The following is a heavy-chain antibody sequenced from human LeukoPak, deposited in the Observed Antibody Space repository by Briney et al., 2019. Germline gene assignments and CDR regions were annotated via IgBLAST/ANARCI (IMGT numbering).Heavy chain of an antibody. CDR3: ARADPISGDYWYFQH. J-gene: IGHJ1*01. Sequence: PSQTLSLTCTVSGGSISSGGYDWRWLPQHPGKGLEWIGYIYYSGNTYYHPSLQSQHTISVDTSKSQFSPKLSSVTAADTAVYYCARADPISGDYWYFQHWGQGTLVTVSS. V-gene: IGHV4-31*01. CDR1: GGSISSGGYD. CDR2: IYYSGNT. D-gene: IGHD4-17*01.